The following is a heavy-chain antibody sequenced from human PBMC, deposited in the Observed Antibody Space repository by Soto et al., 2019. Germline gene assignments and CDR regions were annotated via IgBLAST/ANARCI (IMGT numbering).Heavy chain of an antibody. CDR1: GGTFSSYA. J-gene: IGHJ6*02. V-gene: IGHV1-69*13. Sequence: GASVKVSCKASGGTFSSYAISWVRQAPGQGLEWMGGIIPIFGTANYAQKFQGRVTITADESTSTAYMELSSLRSEDTAVYYCARGIVLMASSMSPYYYYGMDVWGQGTTVTVS. CDR3: ARGIVLMASSMSPYYYYGMDV. D-gene: IGHD2-8*01. CDR2: IIPIFGTA.